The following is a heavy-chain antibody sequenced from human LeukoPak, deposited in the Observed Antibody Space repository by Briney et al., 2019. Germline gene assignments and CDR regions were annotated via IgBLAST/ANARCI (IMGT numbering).Heavy chain of an antibody. V-gene: IGHV4-39*01. J-gene: IGHJ5*02. CDR2: INYSGRT. CDR3: ARQDDNDHGAPNWFDP. D-gene: IGHD4-17*01. Sequence: ASETLSLTCTVSGGSISSSGFYWGWIRQPPGKGLECIGTINYSGRTFYSSPLRSRVTISVDTSENQFSLKLTSVTAADTAVYYCARQDDNDHGAPNWFDPWGQGTLVTVSS. CDR1: GGSISSSGFY.